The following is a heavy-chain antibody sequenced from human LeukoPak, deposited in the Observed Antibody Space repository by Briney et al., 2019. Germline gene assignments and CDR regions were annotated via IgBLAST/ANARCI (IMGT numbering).Heavy chain of an antibody. J-gene: IGHJ3*02. D-gene: IGHD1-26*01. Sequence: ASVKVSCKASGYTFTDYYMHWVRQAPGQGLEWMGWINPDSGGTNYAQKFQGRVTMTGDTSISTAYMELSRLRSDDTAVYYCARGSRIVGGREAFHIWGQGTMVTVSS. CDR1: GYTFTDYY. CDR3: ARGSRIVGGREAFHI. CDR2: INPDSGGT. V-gene: IGHV1-2*02.